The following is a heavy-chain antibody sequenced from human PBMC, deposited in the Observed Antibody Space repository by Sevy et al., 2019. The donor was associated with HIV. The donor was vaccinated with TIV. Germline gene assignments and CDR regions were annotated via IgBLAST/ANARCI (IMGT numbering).Heavy chain of an antibody. V-gene: IGHV3-7*01. CDR2: IKFDGSEK. Sequence: GESLKISCAASGFAFNNYWMTWVRQAPGKGLEWVANIKFDGSEKLYLGSVKGRFTISRDNAQNSLYLQMDSLRAEDTAVYFCTKGTQSDYWGQGSLVTVSS. J-gene: IGHJ4*02. CDR3: TKGTQSDY. CDR1: GFAFNNYW.